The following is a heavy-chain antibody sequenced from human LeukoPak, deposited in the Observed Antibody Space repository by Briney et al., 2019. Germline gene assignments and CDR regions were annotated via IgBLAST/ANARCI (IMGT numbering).Heavy chain of an antibody. V-gene: IGHV1-2*06. CDR1: VCTFTAYL. CDR3: ARNVWSTANLEFDG. D-gene: IGHD5-18*01. J-gene: IGHJ4*02. Sequence: GASVKVSCMPSVCTFTAYLIHWVGQAPGRGREWMGQINLDGGGTNYTQKFQGRITMTKDTSISTAYVELNGLTSEDTAVYYCARNVWSTANLEFDGWGQGTLVTVSS. CDR2: INLDGGGT.